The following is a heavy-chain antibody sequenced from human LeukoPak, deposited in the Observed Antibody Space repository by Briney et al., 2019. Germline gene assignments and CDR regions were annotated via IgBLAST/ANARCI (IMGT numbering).Heavy chain of an antibody. D-gene: IGHD2-2*02. Sequence: SETLSLTCTVSGGSISSGGYYWSWIRQPPGKGLEWIGYIYHSGSTNYNPSLKSRVTMSVDTSKNQFSLKLSSVTAADTAVYYCARGYCSSISCYKVFDYWGQGILVTVSS. J-gene: IGHJ4*02. CDR1: GGSISSGGYY. V-gene: IGHV4-61*08. CDR2: IYHSGST. CDR3: ARGYCSSISCYKVFDY.